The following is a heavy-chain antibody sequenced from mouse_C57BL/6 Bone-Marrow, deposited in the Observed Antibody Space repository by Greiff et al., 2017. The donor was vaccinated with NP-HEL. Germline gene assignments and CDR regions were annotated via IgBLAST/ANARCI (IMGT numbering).Heavy chain of an antibody. J-gene: IGHJ1*03. D-gene: IGHD2-3*01. CDR3: VRVDGYYANWYFDV. V-gene: IGHV10-3*01. CDR2: IRSKSSNYAT. CDR1: GFTFNTYA. Sequence: EVQGVESGGGLVQPKGSLKLSCAASGFTFNTYAMHWVRQAPGKGLEWVARIRSKSSNYATYYADSVKDRFTISRDDSQSMLYLQMNNLKTEDTAMYYCVRVDGYYANWYFDVWGTGTTVTVSS.